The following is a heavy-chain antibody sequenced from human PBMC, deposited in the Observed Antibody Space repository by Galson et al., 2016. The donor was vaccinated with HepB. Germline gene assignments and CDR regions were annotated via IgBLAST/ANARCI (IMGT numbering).Heavy chain of an antibody. J-gene: IGHJ4*02. D-gene: IGHD3-22*01. CDR1: GGTFNNFA. Sequence: SVKVSCKASGGTFNNFAISWVREAPGQGLEWMGGIVPMFGTVRYAQKFQGRVAITADESTTTAFMELSSLRSEDTAVYYCARDSGNNYYYTSTGSGWNYWGQGTLVTAPS. CDR2: IVPMFGTV. CDR3: ARDSGNNYYYTSTGSGWNY. V-gene: IGHV1-69*13.